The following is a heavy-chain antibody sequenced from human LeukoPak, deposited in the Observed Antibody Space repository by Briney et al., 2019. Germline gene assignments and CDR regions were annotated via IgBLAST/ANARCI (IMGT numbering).Heavy chain of an antibody. D-gene: IGHD3-22*01. J-gene: IGHJ4*02. CDR3: ARAPDDIRGYYPLDY. CDR1: GGSISSYY. Sequence: SSETLSLTCTVSGGSISSYYWSWIRQPPGKGLEWIGYIYYSGSTNYNPSLKSRVTISVDTSKNQFSLKLSSVTAADTAVYYCARAPDDIRGYYPLDYWGQGTLVTVSS. V-gene: IGHV4-59*01. CDR2: IYYSGST.